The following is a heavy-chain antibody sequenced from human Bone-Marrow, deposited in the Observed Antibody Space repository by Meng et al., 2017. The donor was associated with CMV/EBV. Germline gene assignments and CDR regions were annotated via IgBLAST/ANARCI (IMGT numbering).Heavy chain of an antibody. D-gene: IGHD1-20*01. J-gene: IGHJ4*02. CDR3: TLNWPSFDY. CDR1: GFAFSNAW. V-gene: IGHV3-15*01. Sequence: GESLKISCEASGFAFSNAWMSWVRQAPGKGLEWVGRIISKSDGGTTDYAAPVKDRFTISRDDSKNTLYLQVNSLKTEDTAVYYCTLNWPSFDYWGQGPLVTVSS. CDR2: IISKSDGGTT.